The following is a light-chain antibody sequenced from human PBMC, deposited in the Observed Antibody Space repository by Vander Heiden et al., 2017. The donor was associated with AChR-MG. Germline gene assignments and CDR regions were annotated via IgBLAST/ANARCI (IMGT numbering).Light chain of an antibody. Sequence: QSALTQPASVSGSPGQSITISCTGTSSDVGGYNLVSWYQQHPGKAPKRMIYEGSKRPSGVSNRFSGSKSGNTASLTISGLQAEDEADYYCCSYAGSTTREVFGGGTKLTVL. CDR2: EGS. J-gene: IGLJ2*01. V-gene: IGLV2-23*01. CDR3: CSYAGSTTREV. CDR1: SSDVGGYNL.